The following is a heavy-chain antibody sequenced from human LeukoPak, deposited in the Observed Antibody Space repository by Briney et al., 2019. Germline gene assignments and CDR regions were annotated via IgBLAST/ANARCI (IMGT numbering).Heavy chain of an antibody. V-gene: IGHV1-58*02. J-gene: IGHJ6*03. CDR3: AARSGYDYDPYYYYYYMDV. CDR1: GFTFTSSA. D-gene: IGHD5-12*01. CDR2: IVVGSGNT. Sequence: SVKVSCKASGFTFTSSAMQWVRQARGQRLEWIGWIVVGSGNTNYAQEFQERVTITRDMSTSTAYMELSSLRSEDTAVYYCAARSGYDYDPYYYYYYMDVWGKGTTVTISS.